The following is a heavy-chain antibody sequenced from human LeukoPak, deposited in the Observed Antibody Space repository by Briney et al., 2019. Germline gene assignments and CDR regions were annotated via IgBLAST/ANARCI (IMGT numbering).Heavy chain of an antibody. V-gene: IGHV4-34*01. Sequence: PSETLSLTCAVYGGSFSGYYWSWIRQPPGRGLEWIGEINHSGSTNYNPSLKSRVTISVDTSKNQFSLKLSSVTAADTAVCFCARGGYSSGWYISNFGWFDPWGQGTLVTVSS. CDR3: ARGGYSSGWYISNFGWFDP. CDR1: GGSFSGYY. CDR2: INHSGST. J-gene: IGHJ5*02. D-gene: IGHD6-19*01.